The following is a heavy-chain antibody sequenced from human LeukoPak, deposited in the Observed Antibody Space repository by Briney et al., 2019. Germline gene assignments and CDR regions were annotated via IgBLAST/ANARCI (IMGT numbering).Heavy chain of an antibody. J-gene: IGHJ4*02. V-gene: IGHV3-23*01. CDR3: AKDLRYYGSGNDY. CDR1: GFTLSSYA. Sequence: PGGSLRLSCAASGFTLSSYAMSSVRQAPAKGLEGVSAISGSGSSTYYADSVKGRFTISRDNSKNTLYLQMNSLSAEDTAVYYCAKDLRYYGSGNDYWGQGTLVTVSS. D-gene: IGHD3-10*01. CDR2: ISGSGSST.